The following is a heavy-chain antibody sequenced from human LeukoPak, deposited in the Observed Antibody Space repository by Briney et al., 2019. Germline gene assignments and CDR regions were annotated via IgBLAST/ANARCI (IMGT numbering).Heavy chain of an antibody. CDR3: ARSPPNCSGGSCYLYDY. CDR1: GFTFSSYG. Sequence: GGSLRLSCAASGFTFSSYGMHWVRQAPGKGLEWVADIWNDGSNKYYADSVKGRFTISRDNSKNTLYLQMNSLRAEDTAVYDCARSPPNCSGGSCYLYDYWGQGTLVTVSS. CDR2: IWNDGSNK. V-gene: IGHV3-33*01. J-gene: IGHJ4*02. D-gene: IGHD2-15*01.